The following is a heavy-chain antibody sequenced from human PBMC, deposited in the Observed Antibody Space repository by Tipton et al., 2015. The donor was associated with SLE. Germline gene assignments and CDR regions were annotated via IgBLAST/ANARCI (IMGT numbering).Heavy chain of an antibody. J-gene: IGHJ3*02. CDR3: ASGGRLFPPADKGAFDI. D-gene: IGHD1-14*01. CDR1: GGSISSGGYY. Sequence: TLSLTCTVSGGSISSGGYYWSWIRQHPGKGLEWIGYIYYSGSTYYNPSLKSRVTISVDTSKNQFSLKLSSVTAADTAVYYCASGGRLFPPADKGAFDIWGQGTMVTVSS. CDR2: IYYSGST. V-gene: IGHV4-31*03.